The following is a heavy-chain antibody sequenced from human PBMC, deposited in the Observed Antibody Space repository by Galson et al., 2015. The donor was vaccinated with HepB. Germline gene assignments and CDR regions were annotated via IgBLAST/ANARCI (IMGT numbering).Heavy chain of an antibody. CDR2: IDHSGGT. CDR3: ARVSRGWLFYDS. V-gene: IGHV4-59*01. D-gene: IGHD5-24*01. Sequence: LSLTCTVSDGSLNNYYWTWIRQSPGTGLEWIGYIDHSGGTKYNPSLKSRVIISLDTSKNQFSLKVASVTAADTAVYYCARVSRGWLFYDSWGQGTLVTVSS. J-gene: IGHJ4*02. CDR1: DGSLNNYY.